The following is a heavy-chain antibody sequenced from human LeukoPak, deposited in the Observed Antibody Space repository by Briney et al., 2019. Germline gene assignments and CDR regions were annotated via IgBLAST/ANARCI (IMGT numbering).Heavy chain of an antibody. D-gene: IGHD6-19*01. V-gene: IGHV1-18*01. CDR2: ISAYKGNT. J-gene: IGHJ4*02. Sequence: ASVKVSCKASGYTFTSYGISWGRQAPGQGLEWMGWISAYKGNTNYAQKLQGRVTMTTDTSTSTAYMELRSLRSDDTAVYYCARVTIGSSGWYERFDYWGQGTLVTASS. CDR3: ARVTIGSSGWYERFDY. CDR1: GYTFTSYG.